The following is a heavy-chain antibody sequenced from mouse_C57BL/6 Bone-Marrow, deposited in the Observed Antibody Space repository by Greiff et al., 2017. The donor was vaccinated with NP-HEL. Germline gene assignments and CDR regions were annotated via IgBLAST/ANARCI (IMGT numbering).Heavy chain of an antibody. V-gene: IGHV14-4*01. CDR1: GFNIKDDY. D-gene: IGHD2-4*01. CDR2: IDPENGDT. J-gene: IGHJ2*01. Sequence: EVQLQQSGAELVRPGASVKLSCTASGFNIKDDYMHWVKQRPEQGLEWIGWIDPENGDTEYASKFQGKATITAETSSNTAYLQLSSLTSEDTAVYYRTTHYEGYWGQGTTLTVAS. CDR3: TTHYEGY.